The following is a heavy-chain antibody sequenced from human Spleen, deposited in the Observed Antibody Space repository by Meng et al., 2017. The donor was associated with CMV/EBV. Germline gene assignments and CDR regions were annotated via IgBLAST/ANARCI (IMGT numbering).Heavy chain of an antibody. CDR2: MYYTGIT. D-gene: IGHD3-3*01. CDR1: GGSISSYF. J-gene: IGHJ3*02. V-gene: IGHV4-59*08. Sequence: SETLSLTCSVSGGSISSYFWSWIRQPPGKGLEWIAYMYYTGITKSNPSLKSRVTISVDTSKNQFSLKLSSVTAADTAVYYCARHVGFGANVFVIWGQGTMVTVSS. CDR3: ARHVGFGANVFVI.